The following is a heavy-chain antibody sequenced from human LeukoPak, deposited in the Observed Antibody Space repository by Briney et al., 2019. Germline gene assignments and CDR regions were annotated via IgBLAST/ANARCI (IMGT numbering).Heavy chain of an antibody. CDR1: GFTFSSYG. J-gene: IGHJ4*02. V-gene: IGHV3-30*03. CDR3: ARGRGCNSISCPPVGDF. Sequence: PGGSLRLSCAASGFTFSSYGMHWVRQAPGRGLEWVAVISYDESNKYCADSVKGRFTISRDNSKNTVFLQMNSLSAEDTALYYCARGRGCNSISCPPVGDFWGQGTLVTVSS. D-gene: IGHD2-2*01. CDR2: ISYDESNK.